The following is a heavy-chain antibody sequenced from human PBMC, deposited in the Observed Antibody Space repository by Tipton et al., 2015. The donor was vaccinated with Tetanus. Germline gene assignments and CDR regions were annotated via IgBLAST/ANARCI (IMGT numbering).Heavy chain of an antibody. CDR1: GGPIISGTPY. V-gene: IGHV4-39*01. CDR2: ICYSGTT. CDR3: ARQADNWFDP. J-gene: IGHJ5*02. Sequence: TLSLTCTVSGGPIISGTPYWGWIRQLPGKGLEWIGQICYSGTTYYNSPLQRRVTISLDSSKNQVSLKMTSVTAADTAVYYCARQADNWFDPWGQGTLVVVSS.